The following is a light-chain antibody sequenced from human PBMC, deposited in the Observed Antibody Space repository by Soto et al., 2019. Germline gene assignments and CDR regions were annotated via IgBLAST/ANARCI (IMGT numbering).Light chain of an antibody. J-gene: IGLJ1*01. CDR1: RSNTGAGYD. CDR3: QSYDSSLNAYV. CDR2: GNT. Sequence: QLVLTQPPSVSGAPGQRVTISCTGSRSNTGAGYDVHWYQQLPGTVPKLLIYGNTNRPSGVPDRFSGSKSGTSASLAITGLQAEDEADYYCQSYDSSLNAYVFGTGTKLTVL. V-gene: IGLV1-40*01.